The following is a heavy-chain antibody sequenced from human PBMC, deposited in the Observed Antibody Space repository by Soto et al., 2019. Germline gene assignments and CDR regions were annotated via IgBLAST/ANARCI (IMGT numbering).Heavy chain of an antibody. V-gene: IGHV1-18*04. D-gene: IGHD5-18*01. Sequence: GASVKVSCKASGYTFTSYGISWVRQAPGQGLEWMGWISAYNGNTNYAQKLQGRVTMTTDTSTSTAYMKLRSLRSDDTAVYYCTRVSSYGNFDYWGQGTLVTVSS. CDR1: GYTFTSYG. CDR2: ISAYNGNT. J-gene: IGHJ4*02. CDR3: TRVSSYGNFDY.